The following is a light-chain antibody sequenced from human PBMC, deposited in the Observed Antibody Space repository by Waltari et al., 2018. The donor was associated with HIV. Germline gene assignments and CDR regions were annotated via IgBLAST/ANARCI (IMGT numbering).Light chain of an antibody. CDR2: EVN. V-gene: IGLV2-14*01. Sequence: QSALTQPASVSGSRGQSITLSCTGTSSDISSYKPVSWYQHHPAKAPNLMIYEVNSRPSGISSRFSGSKSGNTASLTISGLQAEYEADYYCCSYAGTYIVFGTGTEVTVL. CDR1: SSDISSYKP. J-gene: IGLJ1*01. CDR3: CSYAGTYIV.